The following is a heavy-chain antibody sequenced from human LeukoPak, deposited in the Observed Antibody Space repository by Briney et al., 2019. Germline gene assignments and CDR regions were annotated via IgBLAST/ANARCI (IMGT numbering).Heavy chain of an antibody. Sequence: SVKVSCKASGGTFSSYAISWVRQAPGQGLEWVGGIIPIFGTANYAQKFQGRVTITADESTSTAYMELSSLRSEDTAVYYCARVGLRFLEGGAFDIWGQGTMVTVSS. CDR3: ARVGLRFLEGGAFDI. CDR1: GGTFSSYA. J-gene: IGHJ3*02. D-gene: IGHD3-3*01. V-gene: IGHV1-69*13. CDR2: IIPIFGTA.